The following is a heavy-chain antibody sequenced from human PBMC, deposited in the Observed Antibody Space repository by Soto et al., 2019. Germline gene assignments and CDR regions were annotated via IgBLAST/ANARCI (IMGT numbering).Heavy chain of an antibody. V-gene: IGHV4-30-2*01. CDR2: MYHSGST. Sequence: QLQLQESGSGLVKPSQTLSLTCAVSGGSISSGGYSWNWIRQPPGKGLEWIGYMYHSGSTYYNPSLKSRVTRAVDRSKNQLPLKLSSVTAADTAVYYCARGRVVPADYWGQGTLVTVSS. D-gene: IGHD2-2*01. J-gene: IGHJ4*02. CDR1: GGSISSGGYS. CDR3: ARGRVVPADY.